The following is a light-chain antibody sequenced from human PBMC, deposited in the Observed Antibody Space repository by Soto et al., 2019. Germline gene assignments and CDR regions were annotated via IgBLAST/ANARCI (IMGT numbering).Light chain of an antibody. Sequence: SYELTQPPSVSVSLGQMARITCSGAALPKKYAYWYQQKPGQFPVLVIYKDSERPSGIPERFSGSSSGTIVTLTISGVQAEDEADYYCLSADSSGTPNVFGSGTQLTVL. CDR2: KDS. CDR1: ALPKKY. V-gene: IGLV3-16*01. CDR3: LSADSSGTPNV. J-gene: IGLJ6*01.